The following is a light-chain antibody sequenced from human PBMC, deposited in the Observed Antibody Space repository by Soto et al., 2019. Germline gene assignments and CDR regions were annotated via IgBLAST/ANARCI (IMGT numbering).Light chain of an antibody. J-gene: IGKJ2*01. CDR2: ATS. Sequence: DMRLTQSPSSLSASVGDRVTITCRARQSIGNFLHWYQQQPGKAPRLLIYATSSLQSGVPSRFSGSGSGTDFTLTISSLQPEDFATYYCQQSYSTPYTFGQGTKLEI. CDR1: QSIGNF. V-gene: IGKV1-39*01. CDR3: QQSYSTPYT.